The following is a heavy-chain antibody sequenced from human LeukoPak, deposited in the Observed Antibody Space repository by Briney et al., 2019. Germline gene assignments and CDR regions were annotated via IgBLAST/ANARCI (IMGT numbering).Heavy chain of an antibody. J-gene: IGHJ4*02. D-gene: IGHD2-15*01. V-gene: IGHV3-9*01. CDR3: AQNCSGGSCYSFDY. CDR2: ISWNSGSI. CDR1: GFTFDDYA. Sequence: GGSLRLSCAASGFTFDDYAMHWVRQAPGKGLEWVSGISWNSGSIGYADSVKGRFTISRDNAKNSLYLQMNSLRAEDTALYYCAQNCSGGSCYSFDYWGQGTLVTVSS.